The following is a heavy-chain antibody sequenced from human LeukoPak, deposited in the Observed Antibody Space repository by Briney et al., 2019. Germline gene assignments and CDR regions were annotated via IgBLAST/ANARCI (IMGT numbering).Heavy chain of an antibody. Sequence: SETLSLTCTVSGGSISTYYWTWIRQPPGKGLEWIGYIYFSGSTNYNPSLKSRVTISLEMSKNQFSPNLSSVTAADTAVYYCAREGGPYRPLDYSGQGTLVTVSS. CDR1: GGSISTYY. J-gene: IGHJ4*02. CDR3: AREGGPYRPLDY. CDR2: IYFSGST. V-gene: IGHV4-59*01.